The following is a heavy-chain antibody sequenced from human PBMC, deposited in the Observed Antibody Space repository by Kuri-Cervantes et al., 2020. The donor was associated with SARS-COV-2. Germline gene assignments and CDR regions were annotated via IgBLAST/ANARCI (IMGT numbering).Heavy chain of an antibody. CDR2: ISYDGSNK. Sequence: GGSLRLSCAASGFTFSSYGMHWVRQAPGKGLEWVAVISYDGSNKYYADSVKGRFTISRDNSKNTLYLQINSLRAEDTAVYYCAKDSGYYDSSGYYRYWGQGTLVTVSS. CDR1: GFTFSSYG. J-gene: IGHJ4*02. V-gene: IGHV3-30*18. CDR3: AKDSGYYDSSGYYRY. D-gene: IGHD3-22*01.